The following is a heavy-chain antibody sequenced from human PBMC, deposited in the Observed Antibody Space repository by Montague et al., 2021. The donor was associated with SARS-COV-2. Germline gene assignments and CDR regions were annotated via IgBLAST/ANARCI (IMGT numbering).Heavy chain of an antibody. CDR2: IYYSGXT. D-gene: IGHD3-10*01. V-gene: IGHV4-39*01. J-gene: IGHJ4*02. Sequence: SETLSLTCTVSGGSISSSSYYWGRIRQPPGKGLEWIGSIYYSGXTXYXXXXKXRVTISVDTSKNPFSLKLSSVTAADTAVYYCARLPDLLLWFGEALDYWGQGTLVTVSS. CDR3: ARLPDLLLWFGEALDY. CDR1: GGSISSSSYY.